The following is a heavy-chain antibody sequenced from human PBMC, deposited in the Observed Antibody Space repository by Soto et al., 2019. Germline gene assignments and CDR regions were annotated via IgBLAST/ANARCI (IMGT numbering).Heavy chain of an antibody. V-gene: IGHV6-1*01. CDR1: GDSVSSNSAA. J-gene: IGHJ6*03. Sequence: PSQTLSLTCAISGDSVSSNSAAWNWIRLSPSRGLEWLARTYYRSRWYNDYAVSVRSRITVNPDTSKNQFSLQLTSVTPEDTAVYYCAGTTSQQWHYMDFWGKGTTVTVSS. CDR3: AGTTSQQWHYMDF. CDR2: TYYRSRWYN. D-gene: IGHD1-7*01.